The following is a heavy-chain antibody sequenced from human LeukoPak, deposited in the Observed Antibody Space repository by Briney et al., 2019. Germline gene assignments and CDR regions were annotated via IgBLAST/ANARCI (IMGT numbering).Heavy chain of an antibody. CDR3: ARHRPYSSSWYWVDY. Sequence: ASVKVSCKASGYTFTSYGISWVRQAPGQGLEWMGWISAYNGNTSYAQKLQGRVTMTTDTSTSTAYMELRSLRSDDTAVYYCARHRPYSSSWYWVDYWGQGTLVNVSS. CDR2: ISAYNGNT. V-gene: IGHV1-18*01. CDR1: GYTFTSYG. J-gene: IGHJ4*02. D-gene: IGHD6-13*01.